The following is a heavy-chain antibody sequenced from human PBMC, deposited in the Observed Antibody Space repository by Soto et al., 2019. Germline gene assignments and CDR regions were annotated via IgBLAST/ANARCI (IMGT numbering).Heavy chain of an antibody. CDR2: IYPTGTT. CDR3: GRAPPGASPRWVP. J-gene: IGHJ6*02. Sequence: QLQLRESGSGLVKPSETLSLTCTVSGGSISSGGYSWSWIRQSPEKGLEWLGCIYPTGTTYYHPSLQRRGHISVEPARNQFPLDLTSVTGADTGLDFCGRAPPGASPRWVPWGQGTKVNRSS. V-gene: IGHV4-30-2*06. CDR1: GGSISSGGYS. D-gene: IGHD1-26*01.